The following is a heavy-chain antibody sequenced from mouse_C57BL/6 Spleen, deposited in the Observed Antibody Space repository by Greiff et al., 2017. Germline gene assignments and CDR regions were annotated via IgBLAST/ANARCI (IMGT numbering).Heavy chain of an antibody. CDR2: ISSGGSYT. CDR1: GFTFSSYG. V-gene: IGHV5-6*01. CDR3: ASNFDY. Sequence: EVQVVESGGDLVKPGGSLKLSCAASGFTFSSYGMSWVRQTPDKRLEWVATISSGGSYTYYPDSVKGRFTISRDNAKNTLYLQMSSLKSEDTAMYYCASNFDYWGQGTTLTVSS. J-gene: IGHJ2*01.